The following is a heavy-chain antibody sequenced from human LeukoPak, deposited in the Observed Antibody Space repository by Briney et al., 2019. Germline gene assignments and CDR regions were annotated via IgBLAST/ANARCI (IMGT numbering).Heavy chain of an antibody. V-gene: IGHV4-39*02. Sequence: SETLSLTCTVSGGSISTSGYYWGWIRQPPGKGLQWIGSIYFGGINSYNPSLKSRVTISGDTSKTHFSLTLKSVTAADTAVYYCARGRPALGMLQLERRGRFDYWGQGTLVTVSS. CDR1: GGSISTSGYY. D-gene: IGHD1-1*01. CDR2: IYFGGIN. J-gene: IGHJ4*02. CDR3: ARGRPALGMLQLERRGRFDY.